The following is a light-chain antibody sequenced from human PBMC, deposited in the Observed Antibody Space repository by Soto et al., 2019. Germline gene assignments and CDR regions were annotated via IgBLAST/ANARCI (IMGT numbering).Light chain of an antibody. CDR3: QQRTNWPAT. Sequence: EIVLTQSPATLSLSPGERATLSCRASQSISSYLAWYQHKPGQAPRLLIYDASNRATGIPARFSGGGSGTDFTLTISSLEPEDFAVYFCQQRTNWPATFGQGTKVEMK. CDR2: DAS. V-gene: IGKV3-11*01. CDR1: QSISSY. J-gene: IGKJ1*01.